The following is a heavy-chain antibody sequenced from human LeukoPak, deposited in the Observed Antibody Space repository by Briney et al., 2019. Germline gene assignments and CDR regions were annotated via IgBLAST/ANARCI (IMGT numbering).Heavy chain of an antibody. J-gene: IGHJ4*02. V-gene: IGHV1-24*01. CDR3: YTVVGY. Sequence: ASVKVSCKVSGYNITEFSMHWVRQAPGKGLEWLGGFNPEDSESFYAQRFTGSDTMAEDTSTNTAYMDLWSLTSEDTAVHFCYTVVGYWGRGTLIIVSS. D-gene: IGHD2-15*01. CDR1: GYNITEFS. CDR2: FNPEDSES.